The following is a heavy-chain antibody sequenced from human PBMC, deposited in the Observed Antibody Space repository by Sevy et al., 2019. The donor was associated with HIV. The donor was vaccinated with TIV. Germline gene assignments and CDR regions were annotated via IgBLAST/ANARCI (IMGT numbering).Heavy chain of an antibody. CDR1: GFIFSDYY. Sequence: RGCLRLSCAGTGFIFSDYYMSWIRQAPGKGLEWLSYIGSSGSHKNYADSVKGRFTISRYNAKSSLFLEMNSLRIEDTAVYFCARVVGGREGFEYWGQGTLVTVSS. CDR3: ARVVGGREGFEY. CDR2: IGSSGSHK. V-gene: IGHV3-11*04. J-gene: IGHJ4*02. D-gene: IGHD1-26*01.